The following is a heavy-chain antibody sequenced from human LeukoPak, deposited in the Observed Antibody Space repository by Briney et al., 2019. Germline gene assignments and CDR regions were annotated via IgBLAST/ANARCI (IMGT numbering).Heavy chain of an antibody. CDR1: GGSISSYY. V-gene: IGHV4-59*01. CDR3: ARAEDYGDSMDY. D-gene: IGHD4-17*01. Sequence: SETLSLTCTVSGGSISSYYWSWIRQPPGKGLEWIGYIYYSGSTNYNPSLKSRVTISVDTSKNQFSLKLSSVTAADTAVYYCARAEDYGDSMDYWGQETLVTVSS. CDR2: IYYSGST. J-gene: IGHJ4*02.